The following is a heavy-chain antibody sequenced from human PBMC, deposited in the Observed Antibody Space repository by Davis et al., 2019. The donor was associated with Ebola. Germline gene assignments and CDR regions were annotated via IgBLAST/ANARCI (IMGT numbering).Heavy chain of an antibody. V-gene: IGHV4-59*01. CDR2: IYYSGST. CDR1: GGSISHYY. D-gene: IGHD6-13*01. CDR3: ARIGDSSSWYGGHY. Sequence: PSETLSLTCTVSGGSISHYYWSWIRQPPGKGLEWIGDIYYSGSTNYNPSLKSRVTISVDTSKNQFSLRLSSVTAADTAVYYCARIGDSSSWYGGHYWGQGTLVTVSS. J-gene: IGHJ4*02.